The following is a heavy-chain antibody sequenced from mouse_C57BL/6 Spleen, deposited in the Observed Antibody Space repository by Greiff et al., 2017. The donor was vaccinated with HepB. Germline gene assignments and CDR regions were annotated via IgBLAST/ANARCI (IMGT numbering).Heavy chain of an antibody. CDR3: ATSYYSNYGWFAY. CDR1: GYTFTSYY. V-gene: IGHV1-85*01. D-gene: IGHD2-5*01. J-gene: IGHJ3*01. CDR2: IYPRDGST. Sequence: VQLQQSGPELVKPGASVKLSCKASGYTFTSYYINWVKQRPGQGLEWIGWIYPRDGSTKYNEKFKGKATLTVDTSSSTAYMELHSLTSEDSAVYFCATSYYSNYGWFAYWGQGTLVTVSA.